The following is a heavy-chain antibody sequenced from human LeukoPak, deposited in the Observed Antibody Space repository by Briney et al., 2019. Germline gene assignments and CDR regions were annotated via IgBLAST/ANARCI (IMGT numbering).Heavy chain of an antibody. CDR2: ISSNGGST. CDR1: GFTFSSYA. J-gene: IGHJ4*02. CDR3: ASGAARSLDY. Sequence: GGSLRLSCAASGFTFSSYAMHWVRQAPGKGLEYVSAISSNGGSTYYANSVKGRFTISRDNSKNTLYLQMGSLRAEDMAVYYCASGAARSLDYWGQGTLVTVSS. V-gene: IGHV3-64*01. D-gene: IGHD6-6*01.